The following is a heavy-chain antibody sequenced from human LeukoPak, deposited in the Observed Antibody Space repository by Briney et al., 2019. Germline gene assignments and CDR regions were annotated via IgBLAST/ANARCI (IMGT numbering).Heavy chain of an antibody. J-gene: IGHJ3*02. CDR1: GGSISSYY. Sequence: PSETLSLTCTVSGGSISSYYWSWIRQPPGKGLEWIGYIYYSGSTNYNPSLKSRVTISVDTSKNQFSLKLSSVTAADTAVYYCARALYRWVYDSSGYPPGAFDIWGQGTMVTVSS. CDR2: IYYSGST. V-gene: IGHV4-59*01. D-gene: IGHD3-22*01. CDR3: ARALYRWVYDSSGYPPGAFDI.